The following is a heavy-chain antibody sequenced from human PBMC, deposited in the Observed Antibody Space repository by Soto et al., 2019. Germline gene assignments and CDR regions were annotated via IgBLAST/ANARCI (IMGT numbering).Heavy chain of an antibody. V-gene: IGHV3-48*01. Sequence: EVQLVESGGGLVQPGGSLRLSCAASGFTFSSYSMNWVRQAPGKGLEWVSYISSSSSTIYYADSVKGRFTISRDNAKNSLYLQMNSLRAEDTAVYYCARARGKFLFDYWGQGTLVTVSS. CDR1: GFTFSSYS. CDR3: ARARGKFLFDY. D-gene: IGHD3-10*01. CDR2: ISSSSSTI. J-gene: IGHJ4*02.